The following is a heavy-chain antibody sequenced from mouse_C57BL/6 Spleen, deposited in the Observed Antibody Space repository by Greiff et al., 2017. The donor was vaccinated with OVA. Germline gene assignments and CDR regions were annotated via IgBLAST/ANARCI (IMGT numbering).Heavy chain of an antibody. CDR2: IYPGSGST. V-gene: IGHV1-55*01. CDR3: ARDYGSRRYFDV. D-gene: IGHD1-1*01. Sequence: QVQLQQSGAELVKPGASVKMSCKASGYTFTSYWITWVKQRPGQGLEWIGDIYPGSGSTNYNEKFKSKATLTIETSSSTAYMHHMSLTSEDSAVYYCARDYGSRRYFDVWGTGTTVTVSA. CDR1: GYTFTSYW. J-gene: IGHJ1*03.